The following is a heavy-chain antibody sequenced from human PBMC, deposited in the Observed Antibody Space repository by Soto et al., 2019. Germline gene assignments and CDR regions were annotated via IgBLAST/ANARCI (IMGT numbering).Heavy chain of an antibody. CDR2: IKSKTDGGTT. Sequence: GGSLRLSCAASGFSFTNAWMNWVRQAPGKGLEWVGRIKSKTDGGTTDYAAPVKGRFTISRDDSKNTLYLQMKSLITENTAVYYCTTSIKAKASGWGQGTLVPVSS. J-gene: IGHJ4*02. CDR1: GFSFTNAW. CDR3: TTSIKAKASG. D-gene: IGHD6-25*01. V-gene: IGHV3-15*07.